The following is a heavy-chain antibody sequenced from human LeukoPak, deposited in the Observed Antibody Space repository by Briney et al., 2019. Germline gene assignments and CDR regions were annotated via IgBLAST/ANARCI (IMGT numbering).Heavy chain of an antibody. V-gene: IGHV3-23*01. D-gene: IGHD6-19*01. CDR3: AKDLGSSGWFPYFDC. CDR1: GFTFSSHA. J-gene: IGHJ4*02. CDR2: ISGSGDTT. Sequence: PGGSLRLSCAGSGFTFSSHAMTWVRQAPGKGLEWVSAISGSGDTTYYADSVKGRFTISRDNSKNTLYLQMNSLGAEDTAVYFCAKDLGSSGWFPYFDCWGQGTLVTVSS.